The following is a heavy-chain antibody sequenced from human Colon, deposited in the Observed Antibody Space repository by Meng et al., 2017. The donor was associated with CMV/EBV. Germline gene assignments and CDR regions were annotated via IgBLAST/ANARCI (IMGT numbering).Heavy chain of an antibody. CDR3: AKVNTQYCSSVSCPKGGFDP. J-gene: IGHJ5*02. CDR1: GFTFSSYG. Sequence: GESLKISCAASGFTFSSYGMNWVRQAPGKGLEWVAFIWYNGESKLYADSVRGRFTISRDNSKTMLYLQMNILKPEDTSLYYCAKVNTQYCSSVSCPKGGFDPWGQGTLVTVSS. CDR2: IWYNGESK. V-gene: IGHV3-30*02. D-gene: IGHD2-2*01.